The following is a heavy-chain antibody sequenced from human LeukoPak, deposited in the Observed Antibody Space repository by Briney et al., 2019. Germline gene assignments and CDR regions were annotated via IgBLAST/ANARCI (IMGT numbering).Heavy chain of an antibody. Sequence: GESLGISCKGSGYTFSSYWIGWVRQMPGKGLEWMGIIYPGDSDTRYSPSLQGQVTIPVDTSIGTAYLQWSSLKASDTAIYYCARQNDFRLDYWGQGTLVTVSS. V-gene: IGHV5-51*01. J-gene: IGHJ4*02. D-gene: IGHD3-3*01. CDR1: GYTFSSYW. CDR3: ARQNDFRLDY. CDR2: IYPGDSDT.